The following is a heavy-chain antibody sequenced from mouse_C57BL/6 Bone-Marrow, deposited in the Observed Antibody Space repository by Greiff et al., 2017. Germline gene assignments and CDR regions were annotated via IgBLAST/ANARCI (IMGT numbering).Heavy chain of an antibody. V-gene: IGHV1-76*01. D-gene: IGHD1-1*01. CDR3: ARFYYYGSSPHWYFDV. CDR1: GYTFTDYY. CDR2: IYPGSGNT. Sequence: QVQLQQSGAELVRPGASVKLSCKASGYTFTDYYINWVKQRLGQGLEWIARIYPGSGNTYYNEKFKGKATLTAEKSSSTAYMQLSSLTSEDSAVYFCARFYYYGSSPHWYFDVWGTGTTVTVSS. J-gene: IGHJ1*03.